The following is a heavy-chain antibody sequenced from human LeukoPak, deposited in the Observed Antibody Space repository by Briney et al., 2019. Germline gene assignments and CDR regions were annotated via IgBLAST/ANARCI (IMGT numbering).Heavy chain of an antibody. CDR3: ARADTYYDYVRGSYRYTGFDY. Sequence: ASVKVSCTASGYTFTSYAMNWVRQAPGQGLEWMGWINTNTGNPTYAQGFTGRFVFSLDTSVSTAYLQISSLKAEDTAVYYCARADTYYDYVRGSYRYTGFDYWGQGTLVTVSS. J-gene: IGHJ4*02. D-gene: IGHD3-16*02. CDR2: INTNTGNP. V-gene: IGHV7-4-1*02. CDR1: GYTFTSYA.